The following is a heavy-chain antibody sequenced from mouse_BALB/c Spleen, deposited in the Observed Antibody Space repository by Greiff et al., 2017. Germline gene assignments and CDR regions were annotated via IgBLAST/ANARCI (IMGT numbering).Heavy chain of an antibody. CDR3: ARYMITTGYYAMDY. CDR2: ISYSGST. Sequence: EVKLQESGPSLVKPSQTLSLTCSVTGDSITSGYWNWIRKFPGNKLEYMGYISYSGSTYYNPSLKSRISITRDTSKNQYYLQLNSVTTEDTATYYCARYMITTGYYAMDYWGQGTSVTVSS. J-gene: IGHJ4*01. CDR1: GDSITSGY. V-gene: IGHV3-8*02. D-gene: IGHD2-4*01.